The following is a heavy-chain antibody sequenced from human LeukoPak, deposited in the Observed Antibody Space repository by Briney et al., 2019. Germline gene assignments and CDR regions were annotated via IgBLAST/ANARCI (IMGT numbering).Heavy chain of an antibody. Sequence: SETLSLTCTVSGGSVSSGSYYWSWIRQPPGKGLEWIGYIYYSGSTNYNPSLKSRVTISVDTSKNQFSLRLSSVTAADTAVYYCARESMATIAFWGQGTLVTVSS. CDR1: GGSVSSGSYY. CDR3: ARESMATIAF. CDR2: IYYSGST. J-gene: IGHJ4*02. D-gene: IGHD5-24*01. V-gene: IGHV4-61*01.